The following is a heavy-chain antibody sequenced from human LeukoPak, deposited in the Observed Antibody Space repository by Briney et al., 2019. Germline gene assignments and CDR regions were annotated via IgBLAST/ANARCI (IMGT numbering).Heavy chain of an antibody. CDR3: ARLDCFVEGCYNH. J-gene: IGHJ4*02. CDR2: VSSDGTT. D-gene: IGHD2-15*01. V-gene: IGHV4-59*08. CDR1: GDSVTSSY. Sequence: SETLSLTCSVSGDSVTSSYWNWIRQPPGKGLEWIGYVSSDGTTNFTPSLRSRLIMSVDTAKNDISLILTSVTGADTAIYYCARLDCFVEGCYNHWGRGTLDSVSS.